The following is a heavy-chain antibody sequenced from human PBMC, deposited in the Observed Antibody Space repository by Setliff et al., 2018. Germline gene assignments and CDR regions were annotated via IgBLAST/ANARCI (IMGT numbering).Heavy chain of an antibody. Sequence: GESLKISCKGSGYSFTSYWIGWVRQMPGKGLEWMGIIYPGDSDTRYSPSFQGQVTISADKSISTAYLQWSSLKASDTAMYYCVRHEDRNKCTSSSCYRENDAFDVWGQGAMVTVSS. V-gene: IGHV5-51*01. CDR3: VRHEDRNKCTSSSCYRENDAFDV. J-gene: IGHJ3*01. CDR1: GYSFTSYW. CDR2: IYPGDSDT. D-gene: IGHD2-2*01.